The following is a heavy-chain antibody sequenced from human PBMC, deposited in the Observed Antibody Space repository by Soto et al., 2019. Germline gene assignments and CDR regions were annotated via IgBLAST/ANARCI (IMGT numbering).Heavy chain of an antibody. CDR3: AKDKRAALDSFDY. V-gene: IGHV3-9*01. Sequence: GGSLRLSCAASGFTFSSYLMHWVRQAPGKGLVWVSGISWSSGWIAYADSVKGRFTISRDNAKNSLYLQMNSLRPEDTALYYWAKDKRAALDSFDYWGQGALVTVSS. J-gene: IGHJ4*02. CDR1: GFTFSSYL. D-gene: IGHD2-15*01. CDR2: ISWSSGWI.